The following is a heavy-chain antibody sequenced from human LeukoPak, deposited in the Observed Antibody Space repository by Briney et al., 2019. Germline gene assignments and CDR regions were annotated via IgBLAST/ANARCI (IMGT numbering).Heavy chain of an antibody. CDR1: GFTFSSYA. J-gene: IGHJ4*02. CDR2: ISGSGGST. Sequence: TGGSLRLSCAASGFTFSSYAMSWVRQAPGKGLEWVSAISGSGGSTYYADSVKGRFTISRDNSKNTLYLQMNSLRAEDTAVYYCAKGFSETTTKDPDYYDSSGYYTVPFDYWGQGTLVTVSS. CDR3: AKGFSETTTKDPDYYDSSGYYTVPFDY. V-gene: IGHV3-23*01. D-gene: IGHD3-22*01.